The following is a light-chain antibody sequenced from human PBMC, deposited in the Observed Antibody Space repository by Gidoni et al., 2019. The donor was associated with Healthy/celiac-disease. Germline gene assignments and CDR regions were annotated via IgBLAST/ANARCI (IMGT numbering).Light chain of an antibody. CDR3: QQYNNWPRIT. CDR1: QSVSSN. V-gene: IGKV3-15*01. J-gene: IGKJ5*01. CDR2: GAS. Sequence: EIVMTQSPATLSVSPGERATLPCRASQSVSSNLAWYQQKPGQAPRLLIYGASTRATGIPARFSGSGSGTEFTLTISSLQSEDFAVYYCQQYNNWPRITFGQXTRLEIK.